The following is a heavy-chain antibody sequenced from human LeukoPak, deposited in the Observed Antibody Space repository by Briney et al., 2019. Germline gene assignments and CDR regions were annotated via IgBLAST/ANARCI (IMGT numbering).Heavy chain of an antibody. J-gene: IGHJ4*02. CDR3: ARVAYYYDRQFDY. CDR2: IIPIFGTA. V-gene: IGHV1-69*13. Sequence: SVKVSCKASGGTFSSYAISWVRQAPGQGLEWMGGIIPIFGTANYAQKFQGRVTITADESTSTAYMGLSSLRSEDTAVYYCARVAYYYDRQFDYWGQGTLVTVSS. D-gene: IGHD3-22*01. CDR1: GGTFSSYA.